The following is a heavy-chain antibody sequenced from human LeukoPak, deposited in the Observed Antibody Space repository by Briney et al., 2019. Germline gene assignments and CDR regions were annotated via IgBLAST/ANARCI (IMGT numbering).Heavy chain of an antibody. J-gene: IGHJ5*02. Sequence: SVTVSCKASGGTFSSYAISWVRQAPGQGLEWMGRIIPILGIANYAQKFQGRVTITADKSTSTAYMELSSLRSEDTAVYYCANPAAGENNWFDPWGQGTLVTVSS. CDR3: ANPAAGENNWFDP. CDR1: GGTFSSYA. D-gene: IGHD6-19*01. CDR2: IIPILGIA. V-gene: IGHV1-69*04.